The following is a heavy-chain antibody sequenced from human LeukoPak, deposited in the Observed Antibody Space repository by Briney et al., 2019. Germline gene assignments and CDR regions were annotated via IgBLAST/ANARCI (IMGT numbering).Heavy chain of an antibody. D-gene: IGHD2-15*01. CDR3: AKSSGRYCSGGSCFDFDS. Sequence: GGSLRLSCAASGFTFSSYGMSWVRQAPGKWLEWVSAISHSAQTTYYADSVNGRLPTSRDNSKNTLYLQMNSLRAEDTAVYYCAKSSGRYCSGGSCFDFDSWGQGTLVTVSS. CDR1: GFTFSSYG. V-gene: IGHV3-23*01. CDR2: ISHSAQTT. J-gene: IGHJ4*02.